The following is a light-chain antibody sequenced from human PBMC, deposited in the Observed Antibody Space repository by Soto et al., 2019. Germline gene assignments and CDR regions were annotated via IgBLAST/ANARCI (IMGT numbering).Light chain of an antibody. CDR2: EVT. Sequence: QSALTQPASVSGSPGQSIAISCTGTRSDVGAYNYVSWYQQHPGKAPKLMISEVTNRPSGVSDRFSGSKSGNTASLTISGLQAEDEADYYCSSYINTNTLVFAGGTQLTVL. CDR1: RSDVGAYNY. CDR3: SSYINTNTLV. J-gene: IGLJ2*01. V-gene: IGLV2-14*01.